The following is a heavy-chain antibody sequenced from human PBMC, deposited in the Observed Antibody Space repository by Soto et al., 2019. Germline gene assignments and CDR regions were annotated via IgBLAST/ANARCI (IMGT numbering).Heavy chain of an antibody. J-gene: IGHJ4*02. CDR1: GGSFSGYY. Sequence: QVQLQQWGAGLLKPSETLSLTCAVYGGSFSGYYWSWICQPPGKGLEWLGEINHSGSTNYNPSLKSRVTISVDTSKNQFSLKLSSVTAADTAVYYCARGGLDCSSTSCYREYYFDSWGQGTLVTVSS. D-gene: IGHD2-2*01. CDR2: INHSGST. CDR3: ARGGLDCSSTSCYREYYFDS. V-gene: IGHV4-34*01.